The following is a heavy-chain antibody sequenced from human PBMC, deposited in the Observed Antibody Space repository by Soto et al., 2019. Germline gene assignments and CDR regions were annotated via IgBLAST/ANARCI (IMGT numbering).Heavy chain of an antibody. CDR2: IYYTGST. V-gene: IGHV4-59*08. CDR3: AKHAFGWGFYYGMNV. CDR1: GDAITSYF. J-gene: IGHJ6*02. D-gene: IGHD3-10*01. Sequence: SETLSLTCAVSGDAITSYFWSWIRQPPEKGLEWLGYIYYTGSTIYNPSLMRRVTISLDTSKNQFSLKLSSVTAADPAVYYCAKHAFGWGFYYGMNVWGQGTTVTVSS.